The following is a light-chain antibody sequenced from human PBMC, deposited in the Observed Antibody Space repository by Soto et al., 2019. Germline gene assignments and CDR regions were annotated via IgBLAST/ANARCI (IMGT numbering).Light chain of an antibody. V-gene: IGKV1-12*01. CDR2: AAS. Sequence: DIQMTHSPSSFSESXGDRVTITXXASQDISSWVAWYQQKPGKAPKLLISAASSLQSGVPRRFSGSGSGTDFTLIISSLQPEDFATYFCQQGDSFPFTFGGGTKVDIK. J-gene: IGKJ4*01. CDR1: QDISSW. CDR3: QQGDSFPFT.